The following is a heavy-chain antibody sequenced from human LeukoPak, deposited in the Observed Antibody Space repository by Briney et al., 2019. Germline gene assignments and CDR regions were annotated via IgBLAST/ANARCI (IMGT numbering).Heavy chain of an antibody. J-gene: IGHJ4*02. Sequence: GGSLRLSCAASGFTFSNYWMSWVRQAPGKGLEWVANIKQDGSEKYYVDSVKGRFTISRDNAKNSLYLQMNSLRAEDTAVYYCARAEGVDTAMVYYFDYWGQGTLVTVSS. V-gene: IGHV3-7*01. CDR2: IKQDGSEK. D-gene: IGHD5-18*01. CDR3: ARAEGVDTAMVYYFDY. CDR1: GFTFSNYW.